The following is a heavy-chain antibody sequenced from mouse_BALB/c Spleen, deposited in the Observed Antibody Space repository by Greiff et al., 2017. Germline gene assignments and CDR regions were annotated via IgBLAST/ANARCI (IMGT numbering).Heavy chain of an antibody. CDR1: GFTFSSFG. CDR3: ARLLVRGYAMDY. Sequence: EVNVVESGGGLVQPGGSRKLSCAASGFTFSSFGMHWVRQAPEKGLEWVAYISSGSSTIYYADTVKGRFTISRDNPKNTLFLQMTSLRSEDTAMYYCARLLVRGYAMDYWGQGTSVTVSS. J-gene: IGHJ4*01. CDR2: ISSGSSTI. V-gene: IGHV5-17*02.